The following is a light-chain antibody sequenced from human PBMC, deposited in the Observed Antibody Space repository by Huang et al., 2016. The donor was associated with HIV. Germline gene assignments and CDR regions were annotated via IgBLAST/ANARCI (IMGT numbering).Light chain of an antibody. V-gene: IGKV3-15*01. J-gene: IGKJ3*01. CDR1: QNIGDH. Sequence: EIVMTQSPATLSVSPGERATLSCRASQNIGDHLTWYQHKPGQAPRLLIYGASTRATGIPPRFSGSGSGTEFTLTISGLESEDFAVYYCQQFNNWPPRFTFGPGTTVDVK. CDR3: QQFNNWPPRFT. CDR2: GAS.